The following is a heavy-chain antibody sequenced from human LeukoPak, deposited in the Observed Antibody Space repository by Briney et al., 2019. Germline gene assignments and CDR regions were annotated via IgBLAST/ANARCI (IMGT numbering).Heavy chain of an antibody. CDR2: IYYSGST. Sequence: NPSETLSLTCTVSGGSISSYYWSWIRQPPGKGLEWIGYIYYSGSTNYNPSLKSRVTISVDTSKNQFSLKLSSVTAADTAVYYCARVKSTVTQGYFDYWGQGTLVTVSS. CDR3: ARVKSTVTQGYFDY. J-gene: IGHJ4*02. CDR1: GGSISSYY. V-gene: IGHV4-59*01. D-gene: IGHD4-17*01.